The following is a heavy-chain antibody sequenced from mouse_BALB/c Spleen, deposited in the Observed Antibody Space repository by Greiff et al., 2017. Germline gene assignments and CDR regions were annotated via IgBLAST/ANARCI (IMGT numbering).Heavy chain of an antibody. Sequence: VHVKQSGPELEKPGASVKISCKASGYSFTGYNMNWVKQSNGKSLEWIGNIDPYYGGTSYNQKFKGKATLTVDKSSSTAYMQLKSLTSEDSAVYYCARWAYEGDYYAMDYWGQGTSVTVSS. D-gene: IGHD2-14*01. J-gene: IGHJ4*01. V-gene: IGHV1-39*01. CDR2: IDPYYGGT. CDR3: ARWAYEGDYYAMDY. CDR1: GYSFTGYN.